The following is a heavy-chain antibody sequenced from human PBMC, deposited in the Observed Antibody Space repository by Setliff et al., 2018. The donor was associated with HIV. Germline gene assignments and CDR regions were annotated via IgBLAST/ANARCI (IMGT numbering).Heavy chain of an antibody. J-gene: IGHJ3*02. Sequence: PSETLSLTCTVSRGSISSHYWSWIRQPPGKGLEWIGHIYVSGSTHYNPSLKSRVTISVDTSRDQVSLKLKSVTAADTAVYYCAKHMKGIAAKDGFDIWGQGTMVTVSS. CDR2: IYVSGST. CDR3: AKHMKGIAAKDGFDI. D-gene: IGHD6-25*01. V-gene: IGHV4-59*08. CDR1: RGSISSHY.